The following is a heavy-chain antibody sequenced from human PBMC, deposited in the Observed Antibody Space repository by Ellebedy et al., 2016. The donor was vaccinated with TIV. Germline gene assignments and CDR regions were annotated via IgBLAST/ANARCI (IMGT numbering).Heavy chain of an antibody. Sequence: AASVKVSCKASGGTFSSYAISWVRQAPGQGLEWMGGIIPIFGTANYAQKFQGRVTITADKSTSTAYMELSSLRAEDTAIYYCAKGRSGTYIHHAFDYWGQGTLVTVSS. J-gene: IGHJ4*02. V-gene: IGHV1-69*06. CDR2: IIPIFGTA. CDR3: AKGRSGTYIHHAFDY. CDR1: GGTFSSYA. D-gene: IGHD1-14*01.